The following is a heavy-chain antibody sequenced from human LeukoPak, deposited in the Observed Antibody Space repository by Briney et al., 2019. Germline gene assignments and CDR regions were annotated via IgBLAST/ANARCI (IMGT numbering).Heavy chain of an antibody. V-gene: IGHV3-66*01. D-gene: IGHD4-11*01. Sequence: GGSLRLSCGVSGFTVSSNCVSWVRQAPGKGLEWGSIIYSGGTTYYADSVKGRFTISRDNSKNTVYLQMNSLRAEDTAVYYCARVTTDAFDIWGRGTMVTVSS. CDR1: GFTVSSNC. J-gene: IGHJ3*02. CDR3: ARVTTDAFDI. CDR2: IYSGGTT.